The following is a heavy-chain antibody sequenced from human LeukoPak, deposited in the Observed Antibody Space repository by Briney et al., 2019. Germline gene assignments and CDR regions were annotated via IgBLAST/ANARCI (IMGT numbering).Heavy chain of an antibody. CDR3: ARLVSGGYGLFDY. D-gene: IGHD1-26*01. Sequence: GGSLRLSCAASGFTLSSYWMHWVRQAPGKGLVWVSRINSQGSSTSYADSVKGRFTISRDNAKNTLYLQMNSLRAEDRAVYYCARLVSGGYGLFDYWGQGTLVTVSS. CDR2: INSQGSST. J-gene: IGHJ4*02. V-gene: IGHV3-74*01. CDR1: GFTLSSYW.